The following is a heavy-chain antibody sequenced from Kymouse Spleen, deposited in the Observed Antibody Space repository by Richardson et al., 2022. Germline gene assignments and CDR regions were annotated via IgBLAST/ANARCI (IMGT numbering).Heavy chain of an antibody. D-gene: IGHD3-10*01. Sequence: QVQLVESGGGVVQPGRSLRLSCAASGFTFSSYGMHWVRQAPGKGLEWVAVISYDGSNKYYADSVKGRFTISRDNSKNTLYLQMNSLRAEDTAVYYCAKDGDYYGSGSYPWFDPWGQGTLVTVSS. V-gene: IGHV3-30*18. CDR3: AKDGDYYGSGSYPWFDP. J-gene: IGHJ5*02. CDR2: ISYDGSNK. CDR1: GFTFSSYG.